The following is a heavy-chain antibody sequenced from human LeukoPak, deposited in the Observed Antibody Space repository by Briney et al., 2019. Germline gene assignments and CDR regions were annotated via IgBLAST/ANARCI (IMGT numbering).Heavy chain of an antibody. V-gene: IGHV4-61*02. J-gene: IGHJ3*01. D-gene: IGHD5-12*01. Sequence: SETLSLTCIVSGASISSGNYYWTWIRQPAGKGLEWIGRLHTTGGTNYNPSFKSRLSIPGDTSKNQFSLQLSSVTAADTAVYYCARYRYSGYDDAFDVWGQGTMVTVSS. CDR3: ARYRYSGYDDAFDV. CDR1: GASISSGNYY. CDR2: LHTTGGT.